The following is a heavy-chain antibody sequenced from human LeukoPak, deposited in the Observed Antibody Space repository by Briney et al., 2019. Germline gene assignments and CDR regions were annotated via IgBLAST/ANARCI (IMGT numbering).Heavy chain of an antibody. D-gene: IGHD1-26*01. CDR3: ARGRGGSYEYYFDY. CDR1: GFTFSSYG. V-gene: IGHV3-30*02. J-gene: IGHJ4*02. CDR2: IRYDGSNK. Sequence: GGSLRLSCAASGFTFSSYGMHWVRQAPGKGLEWVAFIRYDGSNKYYADSVKGRFTISRDNSKNTLYLQMGSLRAEDMAVYYCARGRGGSYEYYFDYWGQGTLVTVSS.